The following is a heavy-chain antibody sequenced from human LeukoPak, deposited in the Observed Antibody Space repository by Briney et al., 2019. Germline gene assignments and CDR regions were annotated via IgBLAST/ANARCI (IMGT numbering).Heavy chain of an antibody. V-gene: IGHV4-34*01. CDR3: ARQGCTNGVRYVADY. Sequence: SETLSLTCAAYGGSLNGHYWSWIRQPPGKGLEWIGESGHRGGTKFNPSLKSRVTISADTSKNQFSLKLSSVTAADTAVYYCARQGCTNGVRYVADYWGQGTLVTVSS. J-gene: IGHJ4*02. D-gene: IGHD2-8*01. CDR1: GGSLNGHY. CDR2: SGHRGGT.